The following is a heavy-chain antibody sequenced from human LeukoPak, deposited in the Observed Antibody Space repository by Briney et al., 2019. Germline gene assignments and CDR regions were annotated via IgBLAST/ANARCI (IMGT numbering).Heavy chain of an antibody. V-gene: IGHV4-34*01. CDR1: GGSFSGYY. CDR3: ARWGIAVAGYFDY. D-gene: IGHD6-19*01. J-gene: IGHJ4*02. CDR2: INHSGST. Sequence: SETLSLTCAVYGGSFSGYYWSWIRQPPGKGLEWIGEINHSGSTNYNPSLKSRVTISVDTSKNQFSLKLSSVTAADTAVYYCARWGIAVAGYFDYWGQGTLVTVSS.